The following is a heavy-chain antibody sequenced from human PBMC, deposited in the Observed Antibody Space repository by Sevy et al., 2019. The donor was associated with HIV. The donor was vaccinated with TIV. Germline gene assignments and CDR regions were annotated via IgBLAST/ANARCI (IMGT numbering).Heavy chain of an antibody. V-gene: IGHV3-53*01. Sequence: GGSLRLSCAVSGFPVSSSYMNWVRQAPGKGLEWVSVFYTGSKTDYADSVKGRFTMYRDNSKNTLYLQMNGLRAEDTAFYYSARDKNAYYYGLDVWGQGTTVTVSS. CDR3: ARDKNAYYYGLDV. J-gene: IGHJ6*02. CDR1: GFPVSSSY. CDR2: FYTGSKT.